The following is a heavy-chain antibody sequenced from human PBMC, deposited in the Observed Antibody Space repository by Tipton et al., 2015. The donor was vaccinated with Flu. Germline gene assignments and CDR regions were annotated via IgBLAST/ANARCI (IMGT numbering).Heavy chain of an antibody. J-gene: IGHJ4*02. D-gene: IGHD5/OR15-5a*01. CDR1: GHSFSTYW. V-gene: IGHV5-51*01. Sequence: QLVQSGAEVKKPGESLKISCKGSGHSFSTYWIAWVRQMPGKGLEWMGIIYPGDSNTKYSPSFEGHITISADKSITTAYLQWNSLKASDTAMYYCARQPHSVVWSNFDSWGQGTLVTVSS. CDR3: ARQPHSVVWSNFDS. CDR2: IYPGDSNT.